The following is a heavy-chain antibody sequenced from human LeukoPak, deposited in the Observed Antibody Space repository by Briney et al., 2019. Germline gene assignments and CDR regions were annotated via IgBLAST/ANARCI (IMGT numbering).Heavy chain of an antibody. CDR2: IKQDRSEK. CDR1: AFTFSTYA. J-gene: IGHJ4*02. CDR3: AKDVLGSWSVVDY. Sequence: PGGSLRLSCAASAFTFSTYAMSWVRQAPGKGLELVANIKQDRSEKYYVDSVKGRFTISRDNAKNSLYLQMNSLRAEDTAVYYCAKDVLGSWSVVDYWGQGTLVTVSS. V-gene: IGHV3-7*01. D-gene: IGHD6-13*01.